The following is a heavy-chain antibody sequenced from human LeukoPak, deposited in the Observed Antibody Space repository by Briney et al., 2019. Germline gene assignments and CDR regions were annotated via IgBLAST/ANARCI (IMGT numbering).Heavy chain of an antibody. J-gene: IGHJ6*02. CDR1: GGSFSGYY. D-gene: IGHD3-10*01. V-gene: IGHV4-34*01. CDR2: INHSGST. CDR3: ARHRASHYGSGSDYYYGMDV. Sequence: PSETLSLTCAVYGGSFSGYYWSWIRQPPGKGLEWIGEINHSGSTNYNPSLKSRVTISVDTSKNQFSLKLSSVTAADTAVYYCARHRASHYGSGSDYYYGMDVWGQGTTVTVSS.